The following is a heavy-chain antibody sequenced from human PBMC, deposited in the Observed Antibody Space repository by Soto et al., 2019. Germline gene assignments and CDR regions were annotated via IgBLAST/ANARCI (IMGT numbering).Heavy chain of an antibody. D-gene: IGHD6-19*01. Sequence: ESGGGLVKPGGSLRVSCAASGFTFSKAWMNWVRQAPGKGLEWVGRTRSETDGGAADYAAPVKGRFIISRDDSKSTVYLQMNSLKTEDTAMYYCTTGGVAVPGDDYWGQGTLVTVSS. CDR2: TRSETDGGAA. CDR1: GFTFSKAW. J-gene: IGHJ4*02. CDR3: TTGGVAVPGDDY. V-gene: IGHV3-15*07.